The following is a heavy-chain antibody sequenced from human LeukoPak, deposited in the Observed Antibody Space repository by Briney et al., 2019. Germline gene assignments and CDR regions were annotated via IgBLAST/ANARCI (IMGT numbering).Heavy chain of an antibody. Sequence: GASVKVSCKASGYTFTSYGISWVRQAPGQGLEWMGWISAYNGNTNYAQKLQGRVTMTTDTSTSTAYMELRSLRSDDTAVYYCAREVVDTAMVRPNWFDPWGQGTLVTVSS. CDR3: AREVVDTAMVRPNWFDP. CDR1: GYTFTSYG. J-gene: IGHJ5*02. CDR2: ISAYNGNT. V-gene: IGHV1-18*01. D-gene: IGHD5-18*01.